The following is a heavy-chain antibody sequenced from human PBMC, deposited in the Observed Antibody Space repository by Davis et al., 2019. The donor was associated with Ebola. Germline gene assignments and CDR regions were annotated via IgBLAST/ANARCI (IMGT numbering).Heavy chain of an antibody. D-gene: IGHD1-26*01. V-gene: IGHV3-23*01. CDR3: ARGLWEEFDQ. CDR1: GFTLSNDA. CDR2: LSGSGAMT. Sequence: GGSLRLSCVASGFTLSNDAMSWVRQAPGKGLEWVSGLSGSGAMTYYADSVRGRFTISRANSKNTLLLQMYSLRVEDTAVYYCARGLWEEFDQWGQGTPVTVSS. J-gene: IGHJ4*02.